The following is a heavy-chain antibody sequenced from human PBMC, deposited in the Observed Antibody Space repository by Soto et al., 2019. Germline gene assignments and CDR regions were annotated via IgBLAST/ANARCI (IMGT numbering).Heavy chain of an antibody. Sequence: PGESLKISCAASGFTFSSYWMHWVRQAPGKGLVWVSRINSDGSSTSYADSVKGRFTISRDNAKNTLYLQMNSLRAEDTAVYYCARGIPWFDPWGQGTLVTVSS. CDR1: GFTFSSYW. CDR3: ARGIPWFDP. V-gene: IGHV3-74*01. J-gene: IGHJ5*02. CDR2: INSDGSST.